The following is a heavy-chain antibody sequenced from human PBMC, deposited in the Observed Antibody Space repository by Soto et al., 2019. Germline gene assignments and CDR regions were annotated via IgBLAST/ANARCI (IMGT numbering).Heavy chain of an antibody. D-gene: IGHD3-16*02. CDR3: AHIMITYGGVIGLDAFDI. CDR2: IYWDNDK. CDR1: GFSLDTRPAG. Sequence: SGPTLVNPTQTLTLTCTSSGFSLDTRPAGVGWIRRPPGKALEWVAIIYWDNDKRYSPSLRSRLAIDKDTSKNQVVLTMTALDPVDTGTYYCAHIMITYGGVIGLDAFDIWGQGTMVTVS. J-gene: IGHJ3*02. V-gene: IGHV2-5*02.